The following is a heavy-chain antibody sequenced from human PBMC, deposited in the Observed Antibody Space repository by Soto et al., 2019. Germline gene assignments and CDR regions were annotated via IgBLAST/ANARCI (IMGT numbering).Heavy chain of an antibody. CDR3: ARREATDGVLDF. Sequence: GWSLRLSCAAAGFTFSTYWMHWVRQAPGKGLVWVSRINGDGSAAHYADSVKGRFTISRDNAKNTLYLQMNSLRAEDTALYYCARREATDGVLDFWGQGTLVTVSS. D-gene: IGHD3-16*01. CDR2: INGDGSAA. V-gene: IGHV3-74*01. CDR1: GFTFSTYW. J-gene: IGHJ4*02.